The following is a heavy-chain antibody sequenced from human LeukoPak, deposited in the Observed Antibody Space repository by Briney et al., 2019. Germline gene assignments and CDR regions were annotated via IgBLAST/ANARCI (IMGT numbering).Heavy chain of an antibody. V-gene: IGHV3-43D*03. CDR1: GFKFDDYG. Sequence: GGSLRLSCAASGFKFDDYGMHWVRQAPGKGLEGVSLISWDGDTTYYADSVKGRFTISRDNSKNSLDLQMNSLRAEDTALYYCAKGVGATYPYYFDYWGQGTLVTVSS. J-gene: IGHJ4*02. CDR2: ISWDGDTT. D-gene: IGHD1-26*01. CDR3: AKGVGATYPYYFDY.